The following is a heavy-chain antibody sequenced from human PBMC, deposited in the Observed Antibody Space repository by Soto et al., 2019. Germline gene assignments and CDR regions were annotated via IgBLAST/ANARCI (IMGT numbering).Heavy chain of an antibody. CDR1: GFTFSSYA. V-gene: IGHV3-23*01. CDR2: ISGSGGST. J-gene: IGHJ6*03. D-gene: IGHD4-17*01. Sequence: GGSLRLSCAASGFTFSSYAMSWVRQAPGKGLEWVSAISGSGGSTYYADSVKGRFTISRDNSKNTLYLQMNSLRAEDTAVYYCAKDLGTVTVKYYYYYYMDVWGKGTTVTVSS. CDR3: AKDLGTVTVKYYYYYYMDV.